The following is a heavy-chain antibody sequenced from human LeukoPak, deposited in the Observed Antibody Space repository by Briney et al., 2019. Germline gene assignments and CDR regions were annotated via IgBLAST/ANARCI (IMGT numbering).Heavy chain of an antibody. CDR2: ISAYNGNT. J-gene: IGHJ6*03. CDR3: ARDLCKNRITNDPHYYYYYMDV. D-gene: IGHD3-10*01. V-gene: IGHV1-18*01. Sequence: GASVKVSCKASGYTFTSYGISWVRQAPGQGLEWMGWISAYNGNTNYAQKLQGRVTMTTDTSTSTAYMELRSLRSDDTAVYYCARDLCKNRITNDPHYYYYYMDVWGKGTTVTVSS. CDR1: GYTFTSYG.